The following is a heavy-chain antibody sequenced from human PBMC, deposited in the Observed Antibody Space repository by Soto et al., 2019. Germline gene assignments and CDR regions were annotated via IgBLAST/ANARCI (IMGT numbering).Heavy chain of an antibody. CDR1: GGSISSSSYY. J-gene: IGHJ4*02. Sequence: SETLSLTCTVSGGSISSSSYYWSWIRQPPGEGLEWIGYISYTGSAYYNPSLMSRVTMSVDTSKNEFSLNLNSVTAADTAVDFCASELSGYSYGPGEVYWGKGTLVTVSS. V-gene: IGHV4-30-4*01. CDR2: ISYTGSA. D-gene: IGHD6-25*01. CDR3: ASELSGYSYGPGEVY.